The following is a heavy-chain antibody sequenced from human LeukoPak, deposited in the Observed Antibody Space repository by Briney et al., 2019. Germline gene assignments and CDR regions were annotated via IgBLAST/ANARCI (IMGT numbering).Heavy chain of an antibody. CDR1: GFIFSDYY. V-gene: IGHV3-11*01. CDR2: ISSGGDTF. Sequence: GGSLRLSWAASGFIFSDYYMVWIRQAPGKGLEWIAYISSGGDTFFYADSVKGRFTISRDNSGDSLYLQMNSLGADDTAVYYCARGDGVYDYVWGRSYWGQGTLVTVSS. CDR3: ARGDGVYDYVWGRSY. J-gene: IGHJ4*02. D-gene: IGHD3-16*01.